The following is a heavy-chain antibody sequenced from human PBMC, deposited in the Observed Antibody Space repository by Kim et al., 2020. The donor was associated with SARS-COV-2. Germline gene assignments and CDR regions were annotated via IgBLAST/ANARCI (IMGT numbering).Heavy chain of an antibody. CDR3: AGTTGTGRYYYGMDV. D-gene: IGHD1-1*01. CDR1: GGSISSSNW. J-gene: IGHJ6*02. V-gene: IGHV4-4*02. Sequence: SETLSLTCAVSGGSISSSNWWSWVRQPPGKGLEWIGEIYHSGSTNYNPSLKSRVTISVDKSKNQFSLKLSSVTAADTAVYYCAGTTGTGRYYYGMDVWGQGTTVTVSS. CDR2: IYHSGST.